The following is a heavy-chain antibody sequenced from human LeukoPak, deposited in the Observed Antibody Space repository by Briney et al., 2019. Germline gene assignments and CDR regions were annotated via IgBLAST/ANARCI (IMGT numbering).Heavy chain of an antibody. CDR1: GGTFSSYT. CDR3: ARVEYDSSGYYPD. J-gene: IGHJ4*02. Sequence: SVKVSCKASGGTFSSYTISWVRQAPGQGLEWMGRIIPILGIANYAQKFQGRVTITADKSTSTAYMELSSLRSEDTAVYYCARVEYDSSGYYPDWGQGTLVTVSS. D-gene: IGHD3-22*01. V-gene: IGHV1-69*02. CDR2: IIPILGIA.